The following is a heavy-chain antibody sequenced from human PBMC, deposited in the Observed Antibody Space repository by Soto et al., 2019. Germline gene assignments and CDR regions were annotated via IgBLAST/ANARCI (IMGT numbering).Heavy chain of an antibody. CDR2: TYYRSKWYN. D-gene: IGHD3-9*01. V-gene: IGHV6-1*01. J-gene: IGHJ6*02. CDR3: ARVRHDILTGQYYYYYGMDV. Sequence: SQTLSLTCAISGDSVSIKSAAWNWIRQSPSRGLEWLGRTYYRSKWYNDYAVSVKSRITINPDTSKNQFSLQLNSVTPEDTAVYYCARVRHDILTGQYYYYYGMDVWGQGTTVTVSS. CDR1: GDSVSIKSAA.